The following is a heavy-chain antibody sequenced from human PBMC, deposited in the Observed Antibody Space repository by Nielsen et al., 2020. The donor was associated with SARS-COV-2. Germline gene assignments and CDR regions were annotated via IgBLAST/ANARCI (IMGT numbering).Heavy chain of an antibody. CDR1: GFTFSSYW. J-gene: IGHJ4*02. Sequence: ESLKISCAASGFTFSSYWMHWVRQAPGKVLVWVSRINSDGSSTSYADSVKGRFTISRDNAKNTLYLQMNSLRAEDTAVYYCARAFEELGYCSSTSCPFDYWGQGTLVTVSS. V-gene: IGHV3-74*01. CDR2: INSDGSST. CDR3: ARAFEELGYCSSTSCPFDY. D-gene: IGHD2-2*01.